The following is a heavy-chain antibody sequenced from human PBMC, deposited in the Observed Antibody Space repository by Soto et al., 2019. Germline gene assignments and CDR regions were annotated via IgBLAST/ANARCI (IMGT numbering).Heavy chain of an antibody. D-gene: IGHD2-15*01. V-gene: IGHV5-10-1*01. J-gene: IGHJ6*02. Sequence: GESLKISCKGSGYSFTSYWISWVRQMPGKGLEWMGRIDPSDSYTNYSPSFQGHVTISADKSISTAYLQWSSLKVSDTAMYYCARACSGGSCYYQDYWRYYYYGMDVWGQGTTVTVSS. CDR2: IDPSDSYT. CDR1: GYSFTSYW. CDR3: ARACSGGSCYYQDYWRYYYYGMDV.